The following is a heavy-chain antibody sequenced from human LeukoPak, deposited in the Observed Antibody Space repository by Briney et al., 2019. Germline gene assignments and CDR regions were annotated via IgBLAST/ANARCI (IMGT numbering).Heavy chain of an antibody. CDR1: GFTFSNYA. CDR3: AILLDL. V-gene: IGHV3-23*01. J-gene: IGHJ5*02. Sequence: GGSLRLSCAAPGFTFSNYAMNWVRQAPGKGLEWVSSISGSGEETYYADSVEGRFTVSRDNSKNTVHVQMNSLRPEDTAVYFCAILLDLWGQGILVTVSS. CDR2: ISGSGEET.